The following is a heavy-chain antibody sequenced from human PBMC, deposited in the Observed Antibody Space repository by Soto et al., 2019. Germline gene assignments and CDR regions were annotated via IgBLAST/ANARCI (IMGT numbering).Heavy chain of an antibody. Sequence: ASVKVSCNRSGKTCSSYDIKWVRQATGQGLEWMGWMNPNSGNTGYAQKFQGRVTMTRNTSISTAYMELSSLRSEDTAVYYCARGSMVRGVIMVYWGQGTLVTVSS. D-gene: IGHD3-10*01. J-gene: IGHJ4*02. V-gene: IGHV1-8*01. CDR1: GKTCSSYD. CDR2: MNPNSGNT. CDR3: ARGSMVRGVIMVY.